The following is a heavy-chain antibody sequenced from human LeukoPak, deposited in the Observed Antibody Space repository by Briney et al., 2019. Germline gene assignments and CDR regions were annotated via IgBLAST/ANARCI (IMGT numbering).Heavy chain of an antibody. CDR3: ARLLAKGGSVAY. V-gene: IGHV4-34*01. J-gene: IGHJ4*02. CDR2: INHSGST. D-gene: IGHD6-19*01. Sequence: KTSETLSLTCAVYGGSFSGYYWSWIRQPPGKGLEWIGEINHSGSTNYNPSLKSRVTISVDTSKNQFSLKLSSVTAADTAVYYCARLLAKGGSVAYWGQGTLVTVSS. CDR1: GGSFSGYY.